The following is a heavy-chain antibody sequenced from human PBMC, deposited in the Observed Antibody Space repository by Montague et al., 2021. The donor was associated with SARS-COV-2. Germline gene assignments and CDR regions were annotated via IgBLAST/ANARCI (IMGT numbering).Heavy chain of an antibody. D-gene: IGHD3-10*01. CDR3: ARLGDGVVPSPILGVGPYYSYYDMDV. J-gene: IGHJ6*03. V-gene: IGHV4-34*01. CDR2: INHGGST. CDR1: GGSFSNYN. Sequence: SETLSLTCAVHGGSFSNYNWNRMRQPPAKGLEWIGEINHGGSTNYNPSLKSRVTILADTSKNQSSLKLTSVAAADTAVYYCARLGDGVVPSPILGVGPYYSYYDMDVWGRGTTVTVSS.